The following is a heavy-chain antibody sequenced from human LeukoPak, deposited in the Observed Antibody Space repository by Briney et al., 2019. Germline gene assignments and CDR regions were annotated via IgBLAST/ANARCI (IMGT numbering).Heavy chain of an antibody. CDR3: AKLRLRAVRFLEWIPPPQDY. CDR2: IRYDGSNK. V-gene: IGHV3-30*02. Sequence: GGSLRLSCAASGFTFSSYGMHWVRQAPGKGLEGVAFIRYDGSNKYYADSVKGRFTISRDNSKNTLYLQMNSLRGEDTAVYCCAKLRLRAVRFLEWIPPPQDYWGQGTLVTVSS. CDR1: GFTFSSYG. D-gene: IGHD3-3*01. J-gene: IGHJ4*02.